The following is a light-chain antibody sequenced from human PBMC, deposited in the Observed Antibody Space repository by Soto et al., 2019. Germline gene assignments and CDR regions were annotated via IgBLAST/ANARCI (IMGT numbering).Light chain of an antibody. J-gene: IGKJ1*01. V-gene: IGKV3-15*01. CDR2: RAS. CDR3: QQYNNWPWT. Sequence: ETVMTQSPTTLSVSPGERVTLSCRASQSIDINVAWYQQKPGQAPRLLIYRASTRATGIPARISGSGSRREFTLTISSLQSEDFAGYYCQQYNNWPWTFGQGNKVEIK. CDR1: QSIDIN.